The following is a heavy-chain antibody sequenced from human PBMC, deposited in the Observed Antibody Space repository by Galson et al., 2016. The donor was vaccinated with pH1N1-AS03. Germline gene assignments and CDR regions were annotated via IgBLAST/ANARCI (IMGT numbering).Heavy chain of an antibody. CDR2: ISRSGNYI. J-gene: IGHJ4*02. CDR1: AFTFSTYS. CDR3: GRDCPPQGISVAGSFEF. D-gene: IGHD6-19*01. V-gene: IGHV3-21*01. Sequence: SLRLSCAASAFTFSTYSMYWVRQAPGKGLEWVSFISRSGNYIYYADSVRGRFTISRDNAQNLLYLQMNSLRDEDAAVYYCGRDCPPQGISVAGSFEFWGQGTLVTVSS.